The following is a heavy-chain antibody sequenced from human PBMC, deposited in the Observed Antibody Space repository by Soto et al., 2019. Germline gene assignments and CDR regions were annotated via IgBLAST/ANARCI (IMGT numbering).Heavy chain of an antibody. CDR3: ARDNYGSGSYYSYSWFDP. V-gene: IGHV4-4*02. Sequence: SETLSLTCAVSGGSISSSNWWSWVRQPPGKGLEWIGEIYHSGSTNYNPSLKSRVTISVDKSKNQFSLKLSSVTAADTAVYYCARDNYGSGSYYSYSWFDPWGQGALVTVSS. CDR1: GGSISSSNW. CDR2: IYHSGST. D-gene: IGHD3-10*01. J-gene: IGHJ5*02.